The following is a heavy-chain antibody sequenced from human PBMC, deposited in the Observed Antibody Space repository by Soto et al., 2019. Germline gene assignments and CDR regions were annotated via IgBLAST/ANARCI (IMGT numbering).Heavy chain of an antibody. CDR2: ISSSGSTI. D-gene: IGHD3-9*01. CDR3: ARDSAHYDILTGYYKYYFDY. CDR1: GFTFSSYE. Sequence: PGGSLRLSCAASGFTFSSYEMNWVRQAPGKGLEWVSYISSSGSTIYYADSVRGRFTISRDNAKNSLYLQMNSLRAEDTAVYYCARDSAHYDILTGYYKYYFDYWGQGTLVTVSS. V-gene: IGHV3-48*03. J-gene: IGHJ4*02.